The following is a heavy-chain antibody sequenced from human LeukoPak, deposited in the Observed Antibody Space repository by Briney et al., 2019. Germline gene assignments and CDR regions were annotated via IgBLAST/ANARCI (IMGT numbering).Heavy chain of an antibody. J-gene: IGHJ6*02. D-gene: IGHD3-10*01. CDR2: IYTSGST. Sequence: PSETLSLTCTVSGGSISSYYWSWIRQPAGKGLEWIGRIYTSGSTNYNPSLKSRVTMSVDTSKNQSSLKLSSVTAADTAVYYCARDHGLRSYYYYGMDVWGQGTTVTVSS. V-gene: IGHV4-4*07. CDR1: GGSISSYY. CDR3: ARDHGLRSYYYYGMDV.